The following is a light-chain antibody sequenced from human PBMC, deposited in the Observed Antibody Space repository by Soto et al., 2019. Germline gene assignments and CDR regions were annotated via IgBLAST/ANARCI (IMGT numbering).Light chain of an antibody. V-gene: IGKV3-15*01. Sequence: EIVMTQSPATLSVSPGERATLSCRASQSVTSNLAWYQQKPGQAPRLLISAASTRANGIPARFSGSGSGTEFTLTISSLQSEDSAVYYCQQYNYWVTFGGGTKVEIK. J-gene: IGKJ4*01. CDR1: QSVTSN. CDR3: QQYNYWVT. CDR2: AAS.